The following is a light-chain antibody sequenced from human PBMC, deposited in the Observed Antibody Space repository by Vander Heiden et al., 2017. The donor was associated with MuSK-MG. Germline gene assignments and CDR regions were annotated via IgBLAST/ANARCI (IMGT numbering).Light chain of an antibody. J-gene: IGKJ3*01. Sequence: EIVLTQSPAPLSLSPGETATLSCRASQSLPGSYLSRDQQKPGQATRLLINGASSRATGIKDRLSGSGSGTDFTRTSSRVEPEDFEGHGCKHSLTFGHGTKVDIK. V-gene: IGKV3-20*01. CDR3: KHSLT. CDR1: QSLPGSY. CDR2: GAS.